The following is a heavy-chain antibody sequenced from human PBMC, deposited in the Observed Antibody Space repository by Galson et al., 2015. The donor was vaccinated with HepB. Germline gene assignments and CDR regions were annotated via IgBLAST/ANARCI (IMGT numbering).Heavy chain of an antibody. V-gene: IGHV3-23*01. CDR1: GFTFSSYA. CDR2: ISGSGGST. D-gene: IGHD1-20*01. CDR3: AKDLNWNWDW. Sequence: SLRLSCAASGFTFSSYAMSWVRQAPGEGLEWVSAISGSGGSTYYADSLKGPFTISRDNSKNTLYLQMNSLRAEDTAVYYCAKDLNWNWDWWGQGTLVTVSS. J-gene: IGHJ1*01.